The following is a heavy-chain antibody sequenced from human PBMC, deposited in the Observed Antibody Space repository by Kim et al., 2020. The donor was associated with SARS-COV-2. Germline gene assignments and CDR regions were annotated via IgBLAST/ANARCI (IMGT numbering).Heavy chain of an antibody. V-gene: IGHV3-23*01. CDR1: GFSFSNYA. Sequence: GGSLRLSCAASGFSFSNYAMSWVRQAPGKGLEWVSGISDNGGSTYYAESVKGRFTISRDNSQNTLYLQMNSLRAEDTAVYYCAKLVVHSGGYYSHGYDYFDLWGRGTLVTVSS. CDR3: AKLVVHSGGYYSHGYDYFDL. J-gene: IGHJ2*01. D-gene: IGHD3-10*01. CDR2: ISDNGGST.